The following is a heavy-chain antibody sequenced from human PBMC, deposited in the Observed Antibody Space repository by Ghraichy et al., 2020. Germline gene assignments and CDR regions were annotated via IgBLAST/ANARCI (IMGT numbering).Heavy chain of an antibody. CDR3: ARGFTASAGFFDY. J-gene: IGHJ4*02. CDR2: ISSSSTYI. D-gene: IGHD5-18*01. CDR1: GFTFGSYS. Sequence: GGSLRLSCAGSGFTFGSYSMNWVRQAPGKGLEWVSSISSSSTYIYYADSIKGRFTISRDNAKKSLFLQMNSLRGEDTAVYYCARGFTASAGFFDYWARDPCSPSPQ. V-gene: IGHV3-21*01.